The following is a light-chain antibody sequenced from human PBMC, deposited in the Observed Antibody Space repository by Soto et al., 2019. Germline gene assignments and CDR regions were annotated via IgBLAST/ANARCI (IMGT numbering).Light chain of an antibody. Sequence: EMVIRQAPASLSIKPGEGSTHSCRASQGIGDTLAWYQHKPGQTPRLLIYDTSTRATGVPTRFSGSRSGAEFTLTINSLQSEDFAVYYCQPYNNWLLTSCGGTNVDIK. J-gene: IGKJ4*01. CDR1: QGIGDT. V-gene: IGKV3-15*01. CDR2: DTS. CDR3: QPYNNWLLT.